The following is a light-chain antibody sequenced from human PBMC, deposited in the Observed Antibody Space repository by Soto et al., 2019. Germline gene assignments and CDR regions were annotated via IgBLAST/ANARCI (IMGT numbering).Light chain of an antibody. V-gene: IGLV2-14*01. CDR3: SSYTRSTTLGV. Sequence: QSALTQPASVSGSPGQSMTISCVGTSSNVGGFSYVSWYQQHPGKAPKLMIYDVSNRPSGVSNRFSGSKSGNTASLTISGLQTEDEADYYCSSYTRSTTLGVFGGGTKLTVL. CDR2: DVS. CDR1: SSNVGGFSY. J-gene: IGLJ3*02.